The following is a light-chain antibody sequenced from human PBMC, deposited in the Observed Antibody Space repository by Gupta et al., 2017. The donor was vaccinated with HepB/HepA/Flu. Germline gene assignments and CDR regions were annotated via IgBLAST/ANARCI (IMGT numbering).Light chain of an antibody. CDR2: EDN. V-gene: IGLV6-57*02. J-gene: IGLJ2*01. Sequence: FILSQPHSVSGALGKTVTISCTGSRGIVASNYVQWYQQRPGSAPSTVIYEDNRRHSVVPDRFSGSIDSSSNPASLTISGLKTEDEADYYCQSFDRTSVVFGGGTKLTVL. CDR1: RGIVASNY. CDR3: QSFDRTSVV.